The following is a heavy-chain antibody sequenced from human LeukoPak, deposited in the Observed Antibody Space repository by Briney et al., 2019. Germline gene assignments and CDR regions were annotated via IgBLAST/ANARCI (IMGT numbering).Heavy chain of an antibody. CDR3: ATSTVADSDAFDI. CDR2: INPNSGVT. CDR1: GCTFTAYY. J-gene: IGHJ3*02. D-gene: IGHD4-17*01. Sequence: ASVTVSCKASGCTFTAYYIHWVRQAPGQGLEWMGWINPNSGVTNSAQKFQGRVSMTRATSITTAYMELSRLTSDDTAVYYCATSTVADSDAFDIWGQGTMVTVSS. V-gene: IGHV1-2*02.